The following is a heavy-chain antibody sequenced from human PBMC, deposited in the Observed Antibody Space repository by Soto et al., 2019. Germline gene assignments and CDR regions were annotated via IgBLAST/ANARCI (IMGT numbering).Heavy chain of an antibody. Sequence: GASVKVSCKASGGTFSSYAISWVRQAPGQGLERMGGIIPIFGTANYAQKFQGRVTITADESTSTAYMELSSLRSEDTAVYYCARPIYDSSGYEHFWFGYWGQGTLVTVSS. D-gene: IGHD3-22*01. CDR3: ARPIYDSSGYEHFWFGY. CDR1: GGTFSSYA. V-gene: IGHV1-69*13. CDR2: IIPIFGTA. J-gene: IGHJ4*02.